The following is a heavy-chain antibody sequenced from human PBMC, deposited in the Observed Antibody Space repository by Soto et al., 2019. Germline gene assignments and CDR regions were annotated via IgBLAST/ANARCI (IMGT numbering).Heavy chain of an antibody. V-gene: IGHV3-30*18. J-gene: IGHJ6*02. CDR3: AKSPEEIGGDYYYYYYGMDV. D-gene: IGHD2-21*02. CDR2: ISYDGSNK. CDR1: GFTFSLYA. Sequence: QVQLVESGGGVVQTGRSLRLSCAASGFTFSLYAMHWVRQAPGKGLEWVAVISYDGSNKYYADSVKGRFTISRDNSKNTLYLQMNSLRAEDTAVYYCAKSPEEIGGDYYYYYYGMDVWGQGTTVTVSS.